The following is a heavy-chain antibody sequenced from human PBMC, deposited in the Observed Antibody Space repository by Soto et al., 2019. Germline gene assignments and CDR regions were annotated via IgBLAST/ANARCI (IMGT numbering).Heavy chain of an antibody. Sequence: VQLVESGGGVVQPGKSLRLSCATSGFTFREYGIQWVRQAPGKGLEWVAFVWYDASNEYYADSVKGRFTISRDSSKSTVYLQLNSLRVEDTAVYYCVRDRDSGDRRPGYFDLWGRGTQVTVSS. CDR2: VWYDASNE. CDR1: GFTFREYG. D-gene: IGHD6-25*01. V-gene: IGHV3-33*01. J-gene: IGHJ2*01. CDR3: VRDRDSGDRRPGYFDL.